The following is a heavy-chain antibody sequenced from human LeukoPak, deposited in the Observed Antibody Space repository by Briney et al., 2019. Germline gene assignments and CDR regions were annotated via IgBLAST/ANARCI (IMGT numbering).Heavy chain of an antibody. D-gene: IGHD5-12*01. V-gene: IGHV4-39*07. Sequence: SETLSLTCTVSGGSISSGGYYWSWIRQPPGKGLEWIGEINHSGSTNYNPSLKSRVTISVDTSKNQFSLKLSSVTAADTAVYYCARGGGYDLWGGYYYYYYYMDVWGKGTTVTVSS. CDR3: ARGGGYDLWGGYYYYYYYMDV. CDR2: INHSGST. J-gene: IGHJ6*03. CDR1: GGSISSGGYY.